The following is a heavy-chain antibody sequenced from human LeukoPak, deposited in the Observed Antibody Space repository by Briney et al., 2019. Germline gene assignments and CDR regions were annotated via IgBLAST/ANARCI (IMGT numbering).Heavy chain of an antibody. J-gene: IGHJ4*02. D-gene: IGHD1-26*01. Sequence: GGSLRLSCAASGFTFSSYEMNWVRQAPGKGLEWVSYISSSGSTIYYADSVKGRFTISRDNAKNSLYLQMNSLRAEDTAVYYCARVLSEWELLFDYWGQGTLVTVSS. CDR1: GFTFSSYE. CDR3: ARVLSEWELLFDY. V-gene: IGHV3-48*03. CDR2: ISSSGSTI.